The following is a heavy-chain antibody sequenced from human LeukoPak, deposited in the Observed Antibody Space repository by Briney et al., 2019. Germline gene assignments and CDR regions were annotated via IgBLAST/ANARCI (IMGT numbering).Heavy chain of an antibody. V-gene: IGHV1-2*02. J-gene: IGHJ4*02. CDR3: ATDSSNNLDY. CDR1: GYTFTGYY. D-gene: IGHD4-4*01. Sequence: ASVKVSCKASGYTFTGYYMHWVRQAPGQGLEWMGWINPNSGGTNYAQKFQGRVTMTEDTSTDTAYMELSSLRSEDTAVYYCATDSSNNLDYWGQGTLVTVSS. CDR2: INPNSGGT.